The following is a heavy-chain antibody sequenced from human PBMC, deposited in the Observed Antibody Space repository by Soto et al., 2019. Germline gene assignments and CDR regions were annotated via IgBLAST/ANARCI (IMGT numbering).Heavy chain of an antibody. J-gene: IGHJ4*02. CDR1: GFSLSTSGVG. V-gene: IGHV2-5*02. D-gene: IGHD3-10*01. Sequence: GSGPTLVNPTQTLTLTCTFSGFSLSTSGVGVGWIRQPPGKALEWLALIYWDDDKRYSPSLKSRLTITKDTSKNQVVLTMTNMDPVDTATYYCAHDHYYGSGSYPYFDYWGQGTLVTVSS. CDR2: IYWDDDK. CDR3: AHDHYYGSGSYPYFDY.